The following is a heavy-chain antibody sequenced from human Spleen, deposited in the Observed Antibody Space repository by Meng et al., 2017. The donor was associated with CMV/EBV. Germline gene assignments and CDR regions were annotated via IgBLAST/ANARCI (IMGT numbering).Heavy chain of an antibody. Sequence: GESLKISCAASGFTFSSYSMNWVRQAPGKGLEWVSYISSSSSYIYYADSVKGRFTISRDNAKNSLYLQMNSLRAEDTAVYYCARGPAPCSSTSCYTIPYYYYGMDVWGQGTTVTVSS. D-gene: IGHD2-2*02. J-gene: IGHJ6*02. CDR3: ARGPAPCSSTSCYTIPYYYYGMDV. CDR1: GFTFSSYS. V-gene: IGHV3-21*01. CDR2: ISSSSSYI.